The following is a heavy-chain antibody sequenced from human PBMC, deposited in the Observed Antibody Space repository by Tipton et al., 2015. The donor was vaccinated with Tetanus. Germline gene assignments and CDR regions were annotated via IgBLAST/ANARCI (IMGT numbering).Heavy chain of an antibody. J-gene: IGHJ5*02. D-gene: IGHD5-12*01. Sequence: GLVKPSQTLSLTCAISGDSVSSISAAWNWIRQSPSRGPEWLGRTYYRSKWYYEYAVSVRSRIRIDPDTSKNQVSLQLNSVAPEDSAVYYCVREMQQWIPDGGFAPWGQGTPVTVSS. V-gene: IGHV6-1*01. CDR1: GDSVSSISAA. CDR3: VREMQQWIPDGGFAP. CDR2: TYYRSKWYY.